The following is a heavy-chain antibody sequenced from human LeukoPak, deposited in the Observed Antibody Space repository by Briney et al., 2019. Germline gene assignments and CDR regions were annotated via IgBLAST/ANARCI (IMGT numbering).Heavy chain of an antibody. D-gene: IGHD3-10*01. V-gene: IGHV3-33*01. CDR1: GFTFSDYA. CDR2: IGNDGSNK. Sequence: PGGSLRLSCAASGFTFSDYAMHWVRQAPGKGLEWVAVIGNDGSNKYDADSVKGRFTISRDNSKNMMYLQMNSLRAEDTAVYYCARDRFMVRGVMVGTFDLWGQGTMVTVSS. J-gene: IGHJ3*01. CDR3: ARDRFMVRGVMVGTFDL.